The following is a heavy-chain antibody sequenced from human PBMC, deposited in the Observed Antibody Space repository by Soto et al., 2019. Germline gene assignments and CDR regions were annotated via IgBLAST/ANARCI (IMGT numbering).Heavy chain of an antibody. CDR1: GDSVSSNSAA. V-gene: IGHV6-1*01. CDR2: TYYRSKWYN. D-gene: IGHD3-16*01. J-gene: IGHJ4*02. Sequence: LSQTLSLTCAISGDSVSSNSAAWNWIRQSPSRGLEWLGRTYYRSKWYNDYAVSVKSRITINPDTSKNQFSLQLNSVTPEDTAVYYCARGLAPRWQYDCVWGSLDYWGQGTLVTVS. CDR3: ARGLAPRWQYDCVWGSLDY.